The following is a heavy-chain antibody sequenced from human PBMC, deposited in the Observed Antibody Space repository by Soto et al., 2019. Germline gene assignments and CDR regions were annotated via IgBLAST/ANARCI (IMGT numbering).Heavy chain of an antibody. V-gene: IGHV4-31*03. D-gene: IGHD2-2*01. CDR2: IYYSGST. CDR3: ARDRCSSTSCYVGHDAFDI. J-gene: IGHJ3*02. Sequence: QVQLQESGPGLVKPSQTLSLTCTVSGGSISSGGYYWSWIRQHPGKGLEWIGYIYYSGSTYYNPSLKSRVTISVDTSKNQFSLKLSSVIAADTAVYYCARDRCSSTSCYVGHDAFDIWGQGTMVTVSS. CDR1: GGSISSGGYY.